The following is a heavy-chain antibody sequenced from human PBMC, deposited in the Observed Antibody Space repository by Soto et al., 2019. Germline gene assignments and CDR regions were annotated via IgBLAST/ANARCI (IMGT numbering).Heavy chain of an antibody. CDR1: GFSFSNYV. CDR2: ISGSGAGT. Sequence: EVQLLASGGTLVQVGGSLRLSCVASGFSFSNYVVTWVRQAPGKGLEWVSAISGSGAGTYYADSVKGRFTISRDNSKNTVDLQMNSLRAEDTAVYHCAKRIKSGGNYVGNAMDVWGQGTTVIVS. J-gene: IGHJ6*02. V-gene: IGHV3-23*01. CDR3: AKRIKSGGNYVGNAMDV. D-gene: IGHD1-26*01.